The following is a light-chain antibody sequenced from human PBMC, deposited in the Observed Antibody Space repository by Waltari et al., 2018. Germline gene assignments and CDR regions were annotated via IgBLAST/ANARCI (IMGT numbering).Light chain of an antibody. CDR1: PSVSSN. Sequence: EIVMTQSPATLPVSPGERATLSCRASPSVSSNLAWYQQTPGQAPRLRIYVASHRATGTPARFSGSGSGAEFTLTISSMQSEYFAVYYCQQYNNWPPYTFGHGTKLEIK. V-gene: IGKV3-15*01. CDR3: QQYNNWPPYT. CDR2: VAS. J-gene: IGKJ2*01.